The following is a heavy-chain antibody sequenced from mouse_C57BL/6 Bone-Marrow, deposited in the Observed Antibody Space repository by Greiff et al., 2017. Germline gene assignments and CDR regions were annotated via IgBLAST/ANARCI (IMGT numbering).Heavy chain of an antibody. CDR1: GFTFSDYG. D-gene: IGHD1-1*02. V-gene: IGHV5-17*01. CDR2: ISSGSSTI. J-gene: IGHJ4*01. CDR3: ARVGGCYAMDY. Sequence: EVQLVESGGGLVKPGGSLKLSCAASGFTFSDYGMHWVRQAPEKGLEWVAYISSGSSTIYYADTVKGRFTISRDNAKNTLFLQMTSLRSEDTAMFYCARVGGCYAMDYWGQGTSVTGSS.